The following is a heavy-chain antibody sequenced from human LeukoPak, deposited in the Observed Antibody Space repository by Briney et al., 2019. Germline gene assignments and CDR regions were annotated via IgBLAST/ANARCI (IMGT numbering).Heavy chain of an antibody. CDR2: INHSGST. CDR3: ARRRGYLGYCTNGVCRQYYYYGMDV. Sequence: SETLSLTCAVYGGSFSGYYWSWIRQPPGKGLEWIGEINHSGSTNHNPSLKSRVTISVDTSKNQFSLKLSSVTAADTAVYYCARRRGYLGYCTNGVCRQYYYYGMDVWGQGTTVTVSS. J-gene: IGHJ6*02. D-gene: IGHD2-8*01. CDR1: GGSFSGYY. V-gene: IGHV4-34*01.